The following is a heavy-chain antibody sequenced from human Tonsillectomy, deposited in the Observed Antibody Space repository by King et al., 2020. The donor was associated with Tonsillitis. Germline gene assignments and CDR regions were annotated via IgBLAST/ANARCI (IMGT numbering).Heavy chain of an antibody. CDR1: GGSISSYY. CDR2: IYYSGST. J-gene: IGHJ4*02. CDR3: ARVGDSSGWYTSPFDY. V-gene: IGHV4-59*01. Sequence: QLQESGPGLVKPSETLSLTCTVSGGSISSYYWSWIRQPPGKGLEWIGYIYYSGSTNYNPSLKSRVTLSVDTSKNQFSLKLSSVTAADTAVYYCARVGDSSGWYTSPFDYWGQGTLVTVSS. D-gene: IGHD6-19*01.